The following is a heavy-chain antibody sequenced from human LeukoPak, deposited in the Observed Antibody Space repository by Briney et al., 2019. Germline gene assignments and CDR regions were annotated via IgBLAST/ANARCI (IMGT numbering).Heavy chain of an antibody. CDR3: ARGGIVVVPAASCPFDP. V-gene: IGHV1-2*02. J-gene: IGHJ5*02. Sequence: ASVKVSCKASGYTFTCYYMHWVRQAPGQGLEWMGWINPNSGGTNYAQKFQGRVTMTRDTSISTAYMELSRLRSDDTAVYYCARGGIVVVPAASCPFDPWGQGTLVTVSS. CDR2: INPNSGGT. CDR1: GYTFTCYY. D-gene: IGHD2-2*01.